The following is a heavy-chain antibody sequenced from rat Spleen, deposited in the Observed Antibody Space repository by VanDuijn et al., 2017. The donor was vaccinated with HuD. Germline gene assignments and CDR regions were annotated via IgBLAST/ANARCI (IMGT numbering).Heavy chain of an antibody. CDR2: ISPSGATT. J-gene: IGHJ3*01. V-gene: IGHV5-19*01. CDR3: ARVGTRVSRFAF. CDR1: GFTLSDYV. Sequence: EVQLVESGGGLVQPGRSLKLSCAASGFTLSDYVMHWIRQAPTKGLEWVTSISPSGATTNYRDSVKGRFTISRDNARGTLYLQMDSLRSEGKATYFCARVGTRVSRFAFWGQGTLVTVTS. D-gene: IGHD1-4*01.